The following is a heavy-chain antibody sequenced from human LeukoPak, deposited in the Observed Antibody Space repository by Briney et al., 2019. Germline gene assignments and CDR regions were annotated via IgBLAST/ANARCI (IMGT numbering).Heavy chain of an antibody. Sequence: ASVKVSCKASGGTFSSYAISWVRQAPGQGLEWMGGIIPIFGTANYAQKFQGRVTITADESTSTAYMELSSLRSEDTAVYYCARDFIPRYYYGSGSYYYLGYWGQGTLVTVSS. V-gene: IGHV1-69*13. J-gene: IGHJ4*02. CDR3: ARDFIPRYYYGSGSYYYLGY. D-gene: IGHD3-10*01. CDR1: GGTFSSYA. CDR2: IIPIFGTA.